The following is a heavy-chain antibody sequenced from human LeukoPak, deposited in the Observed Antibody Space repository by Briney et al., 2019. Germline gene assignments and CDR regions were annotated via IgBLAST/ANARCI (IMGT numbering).Heavy chain of an antibody. Sequence: SETLSLTCTVSGGSISSGDYYWSWIRQPPGKGLEWIGYIYYSGSAYYNPSLKSRVTISVDTSKNQFSLKLSSVTAADTAMYYCATVVVAAKLFDYWGQGTLVTVSS. V-gene: IGHV4-30-4*01. J-gene: IGHJ4*02. D-gene: IGHD2-15*01. CDR2: IYYSGSA. CDR1: GGSISSGDYY. CDR3: ATVVVAAKLFDY.